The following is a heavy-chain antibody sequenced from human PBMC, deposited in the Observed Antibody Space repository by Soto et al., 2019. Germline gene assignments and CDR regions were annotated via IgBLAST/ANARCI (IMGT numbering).Heavy chain of an antibody. CDR1: GFTFSSYW. CDR3: ASVKSWAVSP. CDR2: IKQSGSDR. J-gene: IGHJ5*02. D-gene: IGHD3-10*01. Sequence: QPGGSLRLSCAASGFTFSSYWMSWVRLAPGKGLEWVAHIKQSGSDRYYVDSVGGRFTISRDNAKNSLYLQMNSLRVEDTAMYYCASVKSWAVSPWGQGTLVTVSS. V-gene: IGHV3-7*01.